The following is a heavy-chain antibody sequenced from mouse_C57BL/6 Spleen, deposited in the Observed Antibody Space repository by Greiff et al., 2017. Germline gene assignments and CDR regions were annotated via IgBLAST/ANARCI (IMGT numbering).Heavy chain of an antibody. J-gene: IGHJ1*03. Sequence: VQLQQPGAELVKPGASVKLSCKASGYTFTSYWMHWVKQRPGQGLEWIGMIHPNSGSTNYNEKFKSKATLTVDKSSSTAYMQLSSLTSEDSAVYYCARIGNYYGSSNWYFDVWATGTTVTVSS. CDR1: GYTFTSYW. V-gene: IGHV1-64*01. CDR2: IHPNSGST. CDR3: ARIGNYYGSSNWYFDV. D-gene: IGHD1-1*01.